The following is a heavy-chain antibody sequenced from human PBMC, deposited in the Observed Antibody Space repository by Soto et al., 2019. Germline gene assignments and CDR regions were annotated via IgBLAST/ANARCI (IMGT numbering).Heavy chain of an antibody. Sequence: EVQLLESGGDLVQPGGSLRLSCAASGFTFSKLVMRWVRQPPGKGLEWVSTITETGGDTYYTDSVKGRFTISRDNSRSTLFLQMTSLRAEATALYYFTRASPDRHHMDVWGQGTTVTVSS. J-gene: IGHJ6*02. CDR3: TRASPDRHHMDV. CDR1: GFTFSKLV. V-gene: IGHV3-23*01. CDR2: ITETGGDT.